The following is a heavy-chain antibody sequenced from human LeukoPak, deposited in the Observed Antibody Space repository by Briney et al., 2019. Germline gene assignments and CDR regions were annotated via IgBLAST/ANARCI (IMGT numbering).Heavy chain of an antibody. CDR1: GFTFSNAW. D-gene: IGHD2-15*01. Sequence: GGSLRLSCAASGFTFSNAWVSWVRQAPGKGLEWVGRIRSKTDGGTTDYAAPVKGRFTISRDDSKNMLYLEMNSLRTEDTAVYYCTTDRVVVVAVTRLDYWGQGTLVTVSS. V-gene: IGHV3-15*01. CDR2: IRSKTDGGTT. J-gene: IGHJ4*02. CDR3: TTDRVVVVAVTRLDY.